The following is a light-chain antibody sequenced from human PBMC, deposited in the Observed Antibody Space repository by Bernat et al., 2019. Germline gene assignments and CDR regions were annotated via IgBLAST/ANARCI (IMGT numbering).Light chain of an antibody. CDR1: SSDVGGYKY. Sequence: QSALTQPRSVSGSPGQSVTISCTGTSSDVGGYKYVSWYQHQPDKAPKLMIYDISKRPSGVPDRFSGARSGNTASLTISGLQAEDEADYHCCAHAGRFTWVFGGGPRLTVL. CDR3: CAHAGRFTWV. CDR2: DIS. J-gene: IGLJ3*02. V-gene: IGLV2-11*01.